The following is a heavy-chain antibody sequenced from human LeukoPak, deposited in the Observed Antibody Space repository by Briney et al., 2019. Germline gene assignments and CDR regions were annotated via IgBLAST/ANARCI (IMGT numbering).Heavy chain of an antibody. J-gene: IGHJ4*02. V-gene: IGHV5-51*01. D-gene: IGHD3-10*01. CDR2: IYPGDSDT. CDR3: ARSELWFGELEYYFDY. CDR1: GYSFTSYW. Sequence: GASLQISCKGSGYSFTSYWIGWVRQMPGKGLEWMGIIYPGDSDTRYSPSFQGQVTISADKSISTAYLQWSSLKASDTAMYYCARSELWFGELEYYFDYWGQGTLVTVSS.